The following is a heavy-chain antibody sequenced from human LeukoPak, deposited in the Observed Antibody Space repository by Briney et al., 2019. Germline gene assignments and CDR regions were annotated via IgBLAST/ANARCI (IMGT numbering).Heavy chain of an antibody. CDR3: ARVNGITGTTGY. V-gene: IGHV1-18*01. CDR1: GYTFTSYG. Sequence: ASVKVSCTASGYTFTSYGISWVRQAPGQGLEWMGWISAYNGNTNYAQKLQGRVTMTTDTSTSTAYMELRSLRSDDTAVYHCARVNGITGTTGYWGQGTLVTVCS. CDR2: ISAYNGNT. J-gene: IGHJ4*02. D-gene: IGHD1-20*01.